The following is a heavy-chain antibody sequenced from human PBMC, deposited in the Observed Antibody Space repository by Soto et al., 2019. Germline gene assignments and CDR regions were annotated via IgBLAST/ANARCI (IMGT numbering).Heavy chain of an antibody. V-gene: IGHV3-30*18. CDR3: AKETHSSGYGSYFDY. CDR2: ISKDGSTT. J-gene: IGHJ4*02. D-gene: IGHD3-22*01. CDR1: GFTFSSYV. Sequence: GGSLRLSCAASGFTFSSYVMHWVRQSPGKGLEWVAVISKDGSTTYDVDSVKGRFTISRDSSKNTPYLQMNSLRTEDTTVYYCAKETHSSGYGSYFDYWGQGTLVTVSS.